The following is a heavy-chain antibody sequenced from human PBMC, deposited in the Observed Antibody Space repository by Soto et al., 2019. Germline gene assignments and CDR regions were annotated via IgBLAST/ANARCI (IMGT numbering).Heavy chain of an antibody. Sequence: GGSLRLSCAASEFNFSSYSMNWVRQVPGKGLEWVSHVMNNRSRTNYADSVKGRFTISRDNAKNAIFLQMTSLRVDDTAVYFCARGDRGGFDLWGQGTMVTVSS. CDR3: ARGDRGGFDL. D-gene: IGHD3-10*01. CDR2: VMNNRSRT. CDR1: EFNFSSYS. J-gene: IGHJ3*01. V-gene: IGHV3-74*01.